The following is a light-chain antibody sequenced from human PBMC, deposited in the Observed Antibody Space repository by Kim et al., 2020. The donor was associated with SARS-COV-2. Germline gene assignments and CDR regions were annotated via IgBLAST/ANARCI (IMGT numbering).Light chain of an antibody. CDR3: QHFDNLIT. CDR2: DAS. CDR1: QDISNY. Sequence: SASVRDRVTITCQASQDISNYLNWYQQKPGKAPKLLIYDASNLETGVPSRFSGSGSGTDFTFTISSLQPEDIATYYCQHFDNLITFGQGTRLEIK. J-gene: IGKJ5*01. V-gene: IGKV1-33*01.